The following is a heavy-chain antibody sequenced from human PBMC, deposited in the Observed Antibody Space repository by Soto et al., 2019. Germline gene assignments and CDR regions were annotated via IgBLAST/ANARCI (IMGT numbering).Heavy chain of an antibody. D-gene: IGHD3-9*01. Sequence: GGSLRLSCAASGFTFSGSAMHWVRQASGKGLEWVGRIRSKANSYATAYAASVKGRFTISRDDSKNTAYLQMNSLKTEDTAVYYCTSNTFLQLRYFDWFLDWGQGTLVTVSS. V-gene: IGHV3-73*01. J-gene: IGHJ4*02. CDR3: TSNTFLQLRYFDWFLD. CDR1: GFTFSGSA. CDR2: IRSKANSYAT.